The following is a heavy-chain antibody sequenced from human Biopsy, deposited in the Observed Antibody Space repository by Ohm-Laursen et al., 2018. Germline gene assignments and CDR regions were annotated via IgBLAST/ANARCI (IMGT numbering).Heavy chain of an antibody. J-gene: IGHJ2*01. Sequence: VASVKVSCKASGYTFTDSYMHWVRQAPGQGLEWMGWINPNSGGTNYAQKFQGRVTMTRDTSMGTAYMELNRLRSDDTAVYYCARGGLNYWYFDLWGRGTLVTVSS. CDR2: INPNSGGT. D-gene: IGHD1-26*01. V-gene: IGHV1-2*02. CDR1: GYTFTDSY. CDR3: ARGGLNYWYFDL.